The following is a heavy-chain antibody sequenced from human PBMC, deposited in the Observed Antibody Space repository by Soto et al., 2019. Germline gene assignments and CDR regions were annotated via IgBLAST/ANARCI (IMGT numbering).Heavy chain of an antibody. Sequence: PSETLSLTCTVSGGSISSGDYYWSWISQHPGKGLEWIGCIYYSGSTYYNPSLKSRVTISVDTSKNQFSLKLSSVTAADTAVYYCASIYDSSGYYYGNNWFDPWGQGTLVTVSS. CDR3: ASIYDSSGYYYGNNWFDP. V-gene: IGHV4-31*03. CDR1: GGSISSGDYY. J-gene: IGHJ5*02. D-gene: IGHD3-22*01. CDR2: IYYSGST.